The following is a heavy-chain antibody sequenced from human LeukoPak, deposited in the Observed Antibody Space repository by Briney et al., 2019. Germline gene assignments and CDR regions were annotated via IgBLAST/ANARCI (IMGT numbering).Heavy chain of an antibody. CDR2: VYYSGST. J-gene: IGHJ4*02. D-gene: IGHD5-12*01. V-gene: IGHV4-39*01. CDR1: GGSISSSSHY. Sequence: SETLSLTCSVSGGSISSSSHYWGWIRQPPGKGLEWIGSVYYSGSTYYNPSLKSRVTISVDTSKNQFSLKLSSVTAADTAVYLCARRGSGYDYNPYDYWGQGTLVTVSS. CDR3: ARRGSGYDYNPYDY.